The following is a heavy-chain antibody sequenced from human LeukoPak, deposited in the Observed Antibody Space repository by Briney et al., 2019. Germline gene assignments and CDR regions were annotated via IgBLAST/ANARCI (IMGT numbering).Heavy chain of an antibody. D-gene: IGHD2-2*01. CDR3: ARDRYCTRTSCSNYYMDV. CDR1: GGSFSGYY. V-gene: IGHV4-34*01. Sequence: PSETLSLTCAVYGGSFSGYYWSWIHQPPGKGLEWIGEINHSGSTNYNPSLKSRVTISVDTSKNQFSLKLSSVTAADTAVYYCARDRYCTRTSCSNYYMDVWGEGTTVTVSS. J-gene: IGHJ6*03. CDR2: INHSGST.